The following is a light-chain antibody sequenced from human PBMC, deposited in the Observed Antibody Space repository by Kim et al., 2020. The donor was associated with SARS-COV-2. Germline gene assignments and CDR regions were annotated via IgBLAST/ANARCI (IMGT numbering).Light chain of an antibody. CDR3: QVWDNSSPYV. CDR2: YDR. V-gene: IGLV3-21*04. Sequence: SYELTQPPSVSVAPGETAIITCGGNNIASRGVQWYQQRPGQAPVLVISYDRDRPSEIPDRFSGSNSGNTATLTIARVEAGDEADFYCQVWDNSSPYVFG. CDR1: NIASRG. J-gene: IGLJ1*01.